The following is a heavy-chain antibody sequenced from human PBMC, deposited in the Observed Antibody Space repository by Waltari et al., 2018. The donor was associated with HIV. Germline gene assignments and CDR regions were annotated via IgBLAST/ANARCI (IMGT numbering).Heavy chain of an antibody. CDR3: ARAPSYSSSPGRGAFDI. J-gene: IGHJ3*02. V-gene: IGHV4-34*01. Sequence: QVQLQQWGAGLLKPSETLSLTCAVYGGSFSGYYWRWIRQPPGKGLEWIGEINHSGSTNYNPSLKSRVTISVDTSKNQFSLKLSSVTAADTAVYYCARAPSYSSSPGRGAFDIWGQGTMVTVSS. CDR1: GGSFSGYY. CDR2: INHSGST. D-gene: IGHD6-6*01.